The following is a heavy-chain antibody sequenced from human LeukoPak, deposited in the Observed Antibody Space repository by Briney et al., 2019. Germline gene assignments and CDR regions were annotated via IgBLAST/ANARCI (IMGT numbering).Heavy chain of an antibody. CDR2: ISSSSIYI. CDR1: GFTFSSYS. J-gene: IGHJ4*02. CDR3: AKDIGLMVFYYGSGYDY. V-gene: IGHV3-21*04. Sequence: GGSLRLSCAASGFTFSSYSMNWVRQAPGKGLEWVSSISSSSIYIYYADSVKGRFTISRDNAKNSLYLQMNSLRAEDTALYYCAKDIGLMVFYYGSGYDYWGQGTLVTVSS. D-gene: IGHD3-10*01.